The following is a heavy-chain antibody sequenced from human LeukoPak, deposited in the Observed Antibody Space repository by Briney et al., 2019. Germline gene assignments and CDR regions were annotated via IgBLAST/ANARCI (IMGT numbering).Heavy chain of an antibody. CDR3: AGALLRYFDWSNYGDWFDP. CDR2: MNPNSGNT. V-gene: IGHV1-8*02. J-gene: IGHJ5*02. D-gene: IGHD3-9*01. CDR1: GYTFTSYD. Sequence: GASVKVSCKASGYTFTSYDINWVRQATGQGLEWMGWMNPNSGNTGYAQKFQGRVTMTRNTSISTAYMELSSLRSEDTAVYYCAGALLRYFDWSNYGDWFDPWGQGTLVTVSS.